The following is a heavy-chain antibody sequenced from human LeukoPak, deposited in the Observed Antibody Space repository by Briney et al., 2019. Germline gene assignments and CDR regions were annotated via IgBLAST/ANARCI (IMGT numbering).Heavy chain of an antibody. CDR2: ISGSGGST. CDR3: ANLYGDYGPRDY. D-gene: IGHD4-17*01. V-gene: IGHV3-23*01. Sequence: PGGSLRLSCAASGFTFSSYGMHWVRQAPGKGLEWVSAISGSGGSTYYADSVKGRFTISRDNSKNTLYLQMNSLRAEDTAVYYCANLYGDYGPRDYWGQGTLVTVSS. J-gene: IGHJ4*02. CDR1: GFTFSSYG.